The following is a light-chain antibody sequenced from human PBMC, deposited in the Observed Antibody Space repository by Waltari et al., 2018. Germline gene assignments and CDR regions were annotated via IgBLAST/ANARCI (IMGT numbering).Light chain of an antibody. V-gene: IGKV3-15*01. Sequence: EIVMTQSPAILSVSPGAGATLSCRASHGIGTNLDWYQKKPGQAHRLLIYDASTRAPGIPARFTGGGSGTEFTLVINSLQSEDSALYFCQQYRDWYSFGQGTKLEIK. CDR3: QQYRDWYS. CDR1: HGIGTN. CDR2: DAS. J-gene: IGKJ2*01.